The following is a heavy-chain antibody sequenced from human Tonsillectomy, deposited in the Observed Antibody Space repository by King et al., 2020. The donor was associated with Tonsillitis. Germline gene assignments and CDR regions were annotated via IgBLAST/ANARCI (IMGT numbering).Heavy chain of an antibody. V-gene: IGHV3-7*01. J-gene: IGHJ3*01. CDR1: GFTISNYW. Sequence: VQLVESGGGLVQPGGSLRLSCAASGFTISNYWMSWVRQAPGKGLEWVANIRQDGNRKYYVDSVKGRFTISRDNAKNSLFLQTNSLRVEDTAVYFCARIKLGAPPQDVFDVWGLGTLVTVSS. CDR3: ARIKLGAPPQDVFDV. CDR2: IRQDGNRK. D-gene: IGHD1-26*01.